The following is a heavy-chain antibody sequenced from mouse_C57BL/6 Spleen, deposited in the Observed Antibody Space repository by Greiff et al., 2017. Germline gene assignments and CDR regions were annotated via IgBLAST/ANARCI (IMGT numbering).Heavy chain of an antibody. J-gene: IGHJ4*01. CDR2: IDPSDSYT. D-gene: IGHD2-10*02. Sequence: QVQLQQPGAELVKPGASVKLSCKASGYTFTSYWMQWVKQRPGQGLEWIGEIDPSDSYTNSNQKFKGKATLTVDPSSSTAYMQLSSLTSEDSAVYYCARGGLGYAMDYWGQGTSVTVSS. CDR3: ARGGLGYAMDY. V-gene: IGHV1-50*01. CDR1: GYTFTSYW.